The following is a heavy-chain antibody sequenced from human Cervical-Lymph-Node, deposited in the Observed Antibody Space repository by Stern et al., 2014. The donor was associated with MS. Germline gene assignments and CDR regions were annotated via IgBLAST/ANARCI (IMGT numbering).Heavy chain of an antibody. V-gene: IGHV1-3*04. CDR3: ARGGFCTRTTCYFRGDWFDP. D-gene: IGHD2-15*01. Sequence: QVQLVESGAEVKKPGASVKVSCKASGYIFTDYTIHWVRQAPGQRLEWMGWLHSGTGDTKHSTTFQDRVTITRDTSADTAYMELRGLTSKDTAVYYCARGGFCTRTTCYFRGDWFDPWGQGTLVTVSS. CDR1: GYIFTDYT. CDR2: LHSGTGDT. J-gene: IGHJ5*02.